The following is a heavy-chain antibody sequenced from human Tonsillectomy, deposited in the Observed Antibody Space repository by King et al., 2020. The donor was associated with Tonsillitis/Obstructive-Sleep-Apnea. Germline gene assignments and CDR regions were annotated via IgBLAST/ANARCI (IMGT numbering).Heavy chain of an antibody. CDR3: ATDPLEVVVVPAARWFDP. CDR2: INTNTGNP. D-gene: IGHD2-2*01. Sequence: QLVQSGSELKKPGASVKVSCKASGYTFTSYAMNWVRQAPGQGLEWMGWINTNTGNPTYAQGFTGRFVFSLDTSVSTAYLQISSLKAEDTAVYYCATDPLEVVVVPAARWFDPWGQGTLVTVSS. CDR1: GYTFTSYA. J-gene: IGHJ5*02. V-gene: IGHV7-4-1*02.